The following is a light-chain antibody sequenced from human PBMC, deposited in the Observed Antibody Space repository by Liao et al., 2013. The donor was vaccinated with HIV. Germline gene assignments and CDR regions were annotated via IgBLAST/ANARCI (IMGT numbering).Light chain of an antibody. CDR2: YDT. V-gene: IGLV3-21*01. CDR3: QAWDSDTVL. Sequence: SYVLTQPPSVSVAPGKTARITCGGNNIGGKSVHWYQQKPGQAPVVVIYYDTDRPSGIPERFSGSNSGNTAILTISRVEAGDEADYYCQAWDSDTVLFGGGTKLTVL. J-gene: IGLJ2*01. CDR1: NIGGKS.